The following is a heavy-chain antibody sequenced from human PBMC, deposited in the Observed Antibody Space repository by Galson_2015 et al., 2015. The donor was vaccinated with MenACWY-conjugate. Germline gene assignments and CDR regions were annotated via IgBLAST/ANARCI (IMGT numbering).Heavy chain of an antibody. J-gene: IGHJ4*02. Sequence: QSGAEVKKPGESLRISCKGSGYSFPNFWISWVRQMPGKGLEWMGKIDPSDSYSTYSPSFQGHVTISVDKPSTTAYLQWSSLKASDTGMYYCARHPGYFDSSGDFDYWGQGTLAPVSS. D-gene: IGHD3-22*01. CDR1: GYSFPNFW. CDR2: IDPSDSYS. V-gene: IGHV5-10-1*01. CDR3: ARHPGYFDSSGDFDY.